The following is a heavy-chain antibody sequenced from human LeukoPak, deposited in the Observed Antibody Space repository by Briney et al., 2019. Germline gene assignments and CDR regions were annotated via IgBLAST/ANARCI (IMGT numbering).Heavy chain of an antibody. CDR2: INPNSGGT. Sequence: ASVKVSCTASGYTFTGYYMHWVRQAPGQGLEWMGWINPNSGGTKYAQKFQGRVTMTRDTSISTAYLELNRLSSDDTAVYYCARDGSGGYCRNWFDPWGQGTLVTVSS. J-gene: IGHJ5*02. CDR1: GYTFTGYY. V-gene: IGHV1-2*02. D-gene: IGHD3-22*01. CDR3: ARDGSGGYCRNWFDP.